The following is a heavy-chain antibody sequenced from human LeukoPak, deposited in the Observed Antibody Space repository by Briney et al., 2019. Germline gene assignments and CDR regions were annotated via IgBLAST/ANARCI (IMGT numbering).Heavy chain of an antibody. CDR3: ARALRARITGTTASVYGMDV. V-gene: IGHV4-59*01. CDR2: IYYSGST. D-gene: IGHD1-20*01. Sequence: SETLSLTCTVSGGSLSSYYWSWIRQPPEKGLEWIGYIYYSGSTNYNPSLKSRVTISVDTSKNQFSLKLSSVTAADTAVYYCARALRARITGTTASVYGMDVWGQGTTVTVSS. J-gene: IGHJ6*02. CDR1: GGSLSSYY.